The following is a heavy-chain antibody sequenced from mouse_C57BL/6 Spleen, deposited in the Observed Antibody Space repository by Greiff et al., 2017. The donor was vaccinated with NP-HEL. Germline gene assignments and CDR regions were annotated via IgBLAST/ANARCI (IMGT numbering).Heavy chain of an antibody. CDR2: IDPSDSYT. V-gene: IGHV1-69*01. D-gene: IGHD3-1*01. J-gene: IGHJ1*03. CDR3: ASSGDPHLFRGV. Sequence: QVQLQQPGAELVMPGASVKLSCKASGYTFTSYWMHWVKQRPGQGLEWIGEIDPSDSYTNYNQKFKGKSTLTVDKSSSTAYMQLSSLTSEDSAVYFCASSGDPHLFRGVWGTGTTVTVSS. CDR1: GYTFTSYW.